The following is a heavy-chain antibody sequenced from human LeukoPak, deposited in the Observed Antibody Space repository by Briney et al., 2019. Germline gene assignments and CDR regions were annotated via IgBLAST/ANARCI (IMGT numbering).Heavy chain of an antibody. CDR1: VYTFTGYY. Sequence: ASVKVSCMASVYTFTGYYMHWVRQAPRQGLEWMGWINPNSGGTNYAQKFQGRVTMTRDTSLSTAYMELSRLRSDDTAVYYCARKYSSWGYFDYWGQGTLVTVSS. V-gene: IGHV1-2*02. CDR2: INPNSGGT. J-gene: IGHJ4*02. D-gene: IGHD6-6*01. CDR3: ARKYSSWGYFDY.